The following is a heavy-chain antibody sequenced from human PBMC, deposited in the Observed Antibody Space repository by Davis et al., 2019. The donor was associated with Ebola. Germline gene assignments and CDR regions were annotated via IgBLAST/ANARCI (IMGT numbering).Heavy chain of an antibody. V-gene: IGHV4-34*01. J-gene: IGHJ4*02. CDR1: GGSFSGYY. CDR2: INHSGST. Sequence: GSLRLSCAVYGGSFSGYYWSWIRQPPGKGLEWIGEINHSGSTNYNPSLKSRVTISVDTSKNQFSLKLSSVTAADTAVYYCAGAYPYFDYWGQGTLVTVSS. CDR3: AGAYPYFDY.